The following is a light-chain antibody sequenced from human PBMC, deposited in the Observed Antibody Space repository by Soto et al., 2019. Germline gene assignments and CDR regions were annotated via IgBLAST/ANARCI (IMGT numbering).Light chain of an antibody. CDR3: QQYYNWPRT. Sequence: EIVMTQSPATLSVSPGDRATLSCRASENIYTNLAWYQLKPGQAPRLLFYGASTRATGLPARFSGTGSGTEFTLTINSLQAEDSAVYYCQQYYNWPRTFGQGTRLEI. CDR1: ENIYTN. CDR2: GAS. J-gene: IGKJ5*01. V-gene: IGKV3-15*01.